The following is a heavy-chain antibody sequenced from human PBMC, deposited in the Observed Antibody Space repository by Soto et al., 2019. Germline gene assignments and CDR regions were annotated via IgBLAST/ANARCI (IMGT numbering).Heavy chain of an antibody. CDR1: GGTFSHYA. Sequence: QVQLVQSGTEVKKSGSSVKVSCKASGGTFSHYAFTWVRQTPGQGLEWMGGIISSSGTGTYAQKFQGRVTITAVESTSTVYMELSGLTLEYTAVYFCARAPYQGYETSGFYLVWGQGTLVIVSS. CDR3: ARAPYQGYETSGFYLV. D-gene: IGHD3-22*01. J-gene: IGHJ4*02. CDR2: IISSSGTG. V-gene: IGHV1-69*01.